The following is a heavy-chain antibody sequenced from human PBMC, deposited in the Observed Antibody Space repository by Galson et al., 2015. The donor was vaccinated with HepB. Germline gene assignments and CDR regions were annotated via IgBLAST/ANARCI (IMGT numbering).Heavy chain of an antibody. D-gene: IGHD1-1*01. CDR2: ISAYNGNT. CDR1: GYTFTSYG. CDR3: ARDKSTTGTTPSTFDY. V-gene: IGHV1-18*04. Sequence: QSGAEVKKPGASVKVSCKASGYTFTSYGISWVRQAPGQGLEWMGWISAYNGNTNYAQKLQGRVTMTTDTSTSTAYMELRSLRSDDTAVYYCARDKSTTGTTPSTFDYWGQGTLVTVSS. J-gene: IGHJ4*02.